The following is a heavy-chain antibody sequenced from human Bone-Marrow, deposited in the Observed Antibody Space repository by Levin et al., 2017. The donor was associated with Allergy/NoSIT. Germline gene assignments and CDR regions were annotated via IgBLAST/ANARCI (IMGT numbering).Heavy chain of an antibody. D-gene: IGHD1/OR15-1a*01. CDR3: TRRNSSWATFTFDI. V-gene: IGHV4-4*02. CDR1: GASISSSNW. Sequence: SCAVSGASISSSNWWNWVRQNPGGGLEWIGEIFHSGIANYNPSLKSRILISVDKSKNHFSLNLKSVTAADTALYYCTRRNSSWATFTFDIWGHGTMVTVS. J-gene: IGHJ3*02. CDR2: IFHSGIA.